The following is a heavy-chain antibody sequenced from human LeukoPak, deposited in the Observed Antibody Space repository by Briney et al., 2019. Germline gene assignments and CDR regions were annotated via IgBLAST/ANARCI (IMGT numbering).Heavy chain of an antibody. D-gene: IGHD5-24*01. Sequence: GGSRRLSCTASRFIFKTYWMHWVRQAPGKGLEWVANINHDGSIKNYVDSVRGRFTISRDDAKNSLYLQMDGLRVDDTAVYYCIRGDGWYFAHWGQGALVTVSS. V-gene: IGHV3-7*03. CDR3: IRGDGWYFAH. CDR2: INHDGSIK. CDR1: RFIFKTYW. J-gene: IGHJ4*02.